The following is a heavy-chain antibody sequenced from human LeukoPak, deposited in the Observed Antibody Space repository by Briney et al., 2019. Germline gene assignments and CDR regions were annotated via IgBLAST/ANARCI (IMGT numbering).Heavy chain of an antibody. Sequence: PSETLSLTCTVSGGSISSYYWSWIRQPPGKGLEWIGYIYYSGSTNYNPSLKSRVTISVDTSKNQFSLKLSSVTAADTAVYYCARAPYYYDNSGYLISHFDYWGQGTLVTVSS. V-gene: IGHV4-59*01. D-gene: IGHD3-22*01. CDR3: ARAPYYYDNSGYLISHFDY. CDR1: GGSISSYY. CDR2: IYYSGST. J-gene: IGHJ4*02.